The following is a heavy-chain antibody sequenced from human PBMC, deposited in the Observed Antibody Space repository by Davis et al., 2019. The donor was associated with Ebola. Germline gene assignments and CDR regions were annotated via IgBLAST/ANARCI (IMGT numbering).Heavy chain of an antibody. CDR3: VNSRDSGSYSYYGMDV. Sequence: GGSLRLSCAASGFTFSRYWMSWVRQAPGKGLEYVSAISSNGGSTYYADSVKGRFTISRDNSKNTLYLQMSSLRAEDTAVYYCVNSRDSGSYSYYGMDVWGQGTTVTVSS. D-gene: IGHD1-26*01. CDR2: ISSNGGST. V-gene: IGHV3-64D*08. CDR1: GFTFSRYW. J-gene: IGHJ6*02.